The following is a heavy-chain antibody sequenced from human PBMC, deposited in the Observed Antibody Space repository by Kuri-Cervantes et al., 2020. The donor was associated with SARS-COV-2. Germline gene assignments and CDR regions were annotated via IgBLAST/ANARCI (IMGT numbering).Heavy chain of an antibody. J-gene: IGHJ4*02. CDR3: ARGEGSRWDY. Sequence: ESLMISCAASGFTFSSYAMHWVRQAPGKGLEYVSAISSNGDSTYYANSVKGRFTISRDNSKNTLYVQMGSLRAEDMAVYYCARGEGSRWDYWGQGTLVTVSS. V-gene: IGHV3-64*01. CDR1: GFTFSSYA. CDR2: ISSNGDST. D-gene: IGHD6-13*01.